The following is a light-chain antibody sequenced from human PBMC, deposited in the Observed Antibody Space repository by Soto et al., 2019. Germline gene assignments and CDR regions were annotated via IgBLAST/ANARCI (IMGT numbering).Light chain of an antibody. CDR2: EVT. J-gene: IGLJ1*01. V-gene: IGLV2-14*01. CDR3: VSYTDTDTLV. CDR1: NTDVGQDKS. Sequence: QSVLTQPASVSGSRGQSITISCVGRNTDVGQDKSVSWYQQGPGKAPKLLIFEVTNRPSGVSSRFSGSRSGNTASLTISGLQPDDEGDYFCVSYTDTDTLVFGTVTKVTVL.